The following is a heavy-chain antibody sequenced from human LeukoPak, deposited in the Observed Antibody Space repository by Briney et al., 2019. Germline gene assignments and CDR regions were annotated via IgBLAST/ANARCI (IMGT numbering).Heavy chain of an antibody. J-gene: IGHJ4*02. CDR2: IYYSGST. CDR3: ARGFRGASFDY. D-gene: IGHD1-26*01. Sequence: PSETLSLTGTVSGGSISSYYWSWIRQPPGKGLEWIGYIYYSGSTNYNPSLKSRVTISVDTSKNQFSLKLSSVTAADTAVYYCARGFRGASFDYWGQGTLVTVSS. V-gene: IGHV4-59*01. CDR1: GGSISSYY.